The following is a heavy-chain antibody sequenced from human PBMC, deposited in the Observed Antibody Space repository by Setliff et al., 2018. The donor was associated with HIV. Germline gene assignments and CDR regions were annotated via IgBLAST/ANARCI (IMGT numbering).Heavy chain of an antibody. J-gene: IGHJ4*02. Sequence: GGSLRLSCAASGFSFSNYAMTWVRQAPGKGLEWVSTIANGINTYYADSVRGRFTISRDNSKNTAYLQMDSLETEDTAVYYCTRHSTDPWSLLDYWGQGTLVTVSS. CDR2: IANGINT. CDR1: GFSFSNYA. D-gene: IGHD4-4*01. V-gene: IGHV3-23*01. CDR3: TRHSTDPWSLLDY.